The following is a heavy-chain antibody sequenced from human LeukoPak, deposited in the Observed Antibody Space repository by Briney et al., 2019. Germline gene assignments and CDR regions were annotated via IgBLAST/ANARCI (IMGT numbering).Heavy chain of an antibody. J-gene: IGHJ6*02. CDR1: GFTVSSSY. V-gene: IGHV3-53*01. CDR2: LYSDNTT. Sequence: GGSLRLSCAASGFTVSSSYMSWVRQAPGKGLECLSLLYSDNTTSHADSVKGRFVISRDNFGGMVFLQLNSLRVEDTALYYCARDLHYYVAMDVWGQGTTVTVSS. D-gene: IGHD3-10*02. CDR3: ARDLHYYVAMDV.